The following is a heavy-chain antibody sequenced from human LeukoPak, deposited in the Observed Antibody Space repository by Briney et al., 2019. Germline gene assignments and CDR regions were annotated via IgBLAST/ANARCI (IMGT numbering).Heavy chain of an antibody. V-gene: IGHV4-31*03. CDR2: IYYSGST. CDR1: GGSISSGGYY. Sequence: PSQTLSLTCTVSGGSISSGGYYWSWIRQHPGKGLEWIGYIYYSGSTYYNPSLKSRVTISVDTSKNQFSLKLSSVTAADTAVYYCARAQEDYGDYEGYFDYWGQGTLVTVSS. CDR3: ARAQEDYGDYEGYFDY. J-gene: IGHJ4*02. D-gene: IGHD4-17*01.